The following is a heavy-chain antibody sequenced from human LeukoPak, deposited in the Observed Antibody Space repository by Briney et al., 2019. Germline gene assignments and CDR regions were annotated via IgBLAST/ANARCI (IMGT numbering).Heavy chain of an antibody. CDR1: GFTFSSYA. V-gene: IGHV3-23*01. D-gene: IGHD2-2*02. Sequence: GGSLRLSCAASGFTFSSYAMSWVRQAPGKGLEWVSAISGSGGSTYYADSVKGRFTISRDNSKNTLYLQMNSLRAEDTAVYYCAKDKLEDIVVVPAAIFDYWGQGTLVTVSS. J-gene: IGHJ4*02. CDR3: AKDKLEDIVVVPAAIFDY. CDR2: ISGSGGST.